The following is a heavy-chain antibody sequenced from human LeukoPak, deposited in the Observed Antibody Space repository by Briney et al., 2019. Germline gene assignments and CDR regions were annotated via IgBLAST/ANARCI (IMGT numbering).Heavy chain of an antibody. J-gene: IGHJ4*02. D-gene: IGHD6-19*01. CDR1: GFTFSSYS. Sequence: GGSLTLSCAVSGFTFSSYSMTWVRQAPGKGLEWVSVIYSGGSTYYADSVKGRFTISRDNSKNTLYLQMNSLRAEDTAVYYCARACNPGSSGCPGDYWGQGTLVSVSS. V-gene: IGHV3-53*01. CDR3: ARACNPGSSGCPGDY. CDR2: IYSGGST.